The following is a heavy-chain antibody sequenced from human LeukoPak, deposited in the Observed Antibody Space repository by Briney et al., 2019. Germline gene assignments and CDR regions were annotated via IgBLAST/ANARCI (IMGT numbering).Heavy chain of an antibody. Sequence: SETLSLTCAVSGGSISSYYWSCIREPPGKGLEWIAYISDIGSINYNPSLKSRVTISLGTSKNQFSLKLSSVTAADTAVYYCAGHHPRNTVDFWGQGTLVTVSS. D-gene: IGHD2-8*02. CDR1: GGSISSYY. J-gene: IGHJ4*02. V-gene: IGHV4-59*08. CDR2: ISDIGSI. CDR3: AGHHPRNTVDF.